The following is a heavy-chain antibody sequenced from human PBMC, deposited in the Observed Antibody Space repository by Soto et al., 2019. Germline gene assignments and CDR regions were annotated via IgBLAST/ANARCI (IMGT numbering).Heavy chain of an antibody. CDR2: ISGSGGST. CDR1: GFTFSSYA. J-gene: IGHJ6*03. D-gene: IGHD3-3*01. CDR3: AKVVAYDFDIYYYMDV. V-gene: IGHV3-23*01. Sequence: GGSLRLSCAASGFTFSSYAMSWVRQAPGKGLEWVSAISGSGGSTYYADSVKGRFTISRDNSKNTLYLQMNSLRAEDTAVYYCAKVVAYDFDIYYYMDVWGKGTTVTVSS.